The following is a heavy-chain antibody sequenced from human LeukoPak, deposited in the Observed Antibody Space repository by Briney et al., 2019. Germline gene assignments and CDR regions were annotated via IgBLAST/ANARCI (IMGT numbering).Heavy chain of an antibody. V-gene: IGHV5-51*01. CDR3: ARHLRGDQRPHYYYYYGMDV. CDR2: IYPGDSDT. Sequence: ESLKISCKGSGYSFTSYWIGWVRQMPGKGLEWMGIIYPGDSDTRYSPSFQGQVTISADKSISTAYLQWSSLKASDTAMYYCARHLRGDQRPHYYYYYGMDVWGQGTTVTVSS. J-gene: IGHJ6*02. CDR1: GYSFTSYW. D-gene: IGHD4-17*01.